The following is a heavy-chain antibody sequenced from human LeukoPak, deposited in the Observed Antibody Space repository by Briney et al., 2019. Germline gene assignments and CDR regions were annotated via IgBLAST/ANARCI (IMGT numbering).Heavy chain of an antibody. CDR3: ARLNWNDSSLDY. D-gene: IGHD1-1*01. Sequence: SEILSLTCTVSGGSISSSSYYWGWIRQPPGKGLEWIGSIYYSGSTYYNPSLKSRVTISVDTSKNQFSLKLSSVTAADTAVYYCARLNWNDSSLDYWGQGTLVTVSS. CDR2: IYYSGST. V-gene: IGHV4-39*07. CDR1: GGSISSSSYY. J-gene: IGHJ4*02.